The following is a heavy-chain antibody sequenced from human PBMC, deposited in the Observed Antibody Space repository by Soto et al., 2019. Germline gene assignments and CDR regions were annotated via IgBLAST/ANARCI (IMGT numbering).Heavy chain of an antibody. CDR3: ARGGRGNYGDYFGDYYYYMDV. Sequence: GGSLRLSCAASGFTFSSYWMHWVRQAPGKGLVWVSRINSDGSSTSYADSVKGRFTISRDNAKNTLYLQMNSLRAEDTAVYYCARGGRGNYGDYFGDYYYYMDVWGKGTTVTVSS. V-gene: IGHV3-74*01. J-gene: IGHJ6*03. D-gene: IGHD4-17*01. CDR1: GFTFSSYW. CDR2: INSDGSST.